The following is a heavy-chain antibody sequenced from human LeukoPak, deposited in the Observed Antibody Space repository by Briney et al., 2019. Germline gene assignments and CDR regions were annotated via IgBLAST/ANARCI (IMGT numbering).Heavy chain of an antibody. CDR2: ISRSSSYI. V-gene: IGHV3-21*01. D-gene: IGHD1-14*01. Sequence: GGSLRLSCAASGFTFSSYNMNWVRQAPGKGLEWVSSISRSSSYIDYADSLKGRFTISRDNAKNSLYLQMNSLRAEDTAVYYCARDARTDYWGQGTLVTVSS. J-gene: IGHJ4*02. CDR1: GFTFSSYN. CDR3: ARDARTDY.